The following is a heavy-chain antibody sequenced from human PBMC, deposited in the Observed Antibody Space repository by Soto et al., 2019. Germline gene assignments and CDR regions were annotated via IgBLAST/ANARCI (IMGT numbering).Heavy chain of an antibody. CDR1: GFTFCSYA. V-gene: IGHV3-23*01. J-gene: IGHJ5*02. D-gene: IGHD3-3*01. Sequence: VQLLESGGGLVQPGGSLRLSCAASGFTFCSYAMSWVRQAPGKGLEWVSDISGSGGSTYYDDSVKGRFTISRDNPKNSLYLHIISLKAEDTAVYYCAKDHIFTIFVLGPPFDHWGQGTLVTVFS. CDR3: AKDHIFTIFVLGPPFDH. CDR2: ISGSGGST.